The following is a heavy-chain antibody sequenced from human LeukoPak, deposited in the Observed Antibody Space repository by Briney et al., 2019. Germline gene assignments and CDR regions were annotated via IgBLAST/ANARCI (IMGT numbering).Heavy chain of an antibody. V-gene: IGHV3-66*01. J-gene: IGHJ4*02. D-gene: IGHD2-15*01. CDR2: IYSGGST. Sequence: GGSLRLSCAASGFTVSNNYMSWVRQAPGQGLEWVSVIYSGGSTKYADSVKGRFTISRDNSKNTLYLQMNSLRAEDTAVYYCARGLVGYCSGGSCNWGLFDYWGQGTLVTVSS. CDR3: ARGLVGYCSGGSCNWGLFDY. CDR1: GFTVSNNY.